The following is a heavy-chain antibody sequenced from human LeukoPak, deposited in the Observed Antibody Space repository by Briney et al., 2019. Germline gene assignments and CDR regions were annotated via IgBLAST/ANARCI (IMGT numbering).Heavy chain of an antibody. J-gene: IGHJ4*02. Sequence: PGGSLRLSCAASGFTFSTYVMHWVRQDPGKGPEWVAVIWHDGSNTYYGDSVKGRFTISRDNSKNTLYLQMNSLRAEDTAVYYCATRRGYYFDYWGQGTLVTVSS. D-gene: IGHD3-10*01. CDR2: IWHDGSNT. V-gene: IGHV3-33*01. CDR1: GFTFSTYV. CDR3: ATRRGYYFDY.